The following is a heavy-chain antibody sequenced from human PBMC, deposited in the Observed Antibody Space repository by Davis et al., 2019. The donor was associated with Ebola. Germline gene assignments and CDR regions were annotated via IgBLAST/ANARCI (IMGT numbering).Heavy chain of an antibody. CDR3: ARDLGDSTEIFFDY. D-gene: IGHD2/OR15-2a*01. V-gene: IGHV1-18*01. J-gene: IGHJ4*02. Sequence: ASVKVSCKASGYSFKNYAISWVRQAPGQGLEWMGWVSAYNGNIKYAQKVQGRVTMTTDTSTSTAYMELRSLRSDDTAVYYCARDLGDSTEIFFDYWGQGTLVTVSS. CDR2: VSAYNGNI. CDR1: GYSFKNYA.